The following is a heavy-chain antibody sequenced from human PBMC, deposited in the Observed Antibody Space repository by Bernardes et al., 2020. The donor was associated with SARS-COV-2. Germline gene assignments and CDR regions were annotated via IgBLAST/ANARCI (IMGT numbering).Heavy chain of an antibody. V-gene: IGHV1-2*02. CDR2: INPNSGGT. J-gene: IGHJ4*02. CDR1: GYTFTGYY. D-gene: IGHD6-6*01. Sequence: ASVKVSCKASGYTFTGYYMHWVRQAPGQGLEWMGWINPNSGGTNYAQKFQGRVTMTRDTSISTAYMELSRLRSDDTAVYYCARGSSAAREIFDYWGQGTLVTVSS. CDR3: ARGSSAAREIFDY.